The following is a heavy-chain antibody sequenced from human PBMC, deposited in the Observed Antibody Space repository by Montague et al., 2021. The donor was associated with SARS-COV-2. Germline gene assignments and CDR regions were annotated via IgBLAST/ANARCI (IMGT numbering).Heavy chain of an antibody. CDR2: TYYRSKWYN. CDR1: GDSVSSNRAA. J-gene: IGHJ6*02. CDR3: ARGIWFGELLTGYYYYGMDV. D-gene: IGHD3-10*01. V-gene: IGHV6-1*01. Sequence: CAISGDSVSSNRAAWNWIRQSPSRGPEWLGRTYYRSKWYNDYAVSVKSRITINPDTSKNQFSLQLNSVTPEDTAVYYCARGIWFGELLTGYYYYGMDVWGQGTTVTVSS.